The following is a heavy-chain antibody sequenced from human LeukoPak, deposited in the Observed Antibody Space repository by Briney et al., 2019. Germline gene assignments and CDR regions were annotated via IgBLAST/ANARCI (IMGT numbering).Heavy chain of an antibody. D-gene: IGHD3-10*01. J-gene: IGHJ6*04. CDR3: ARVCGSGSYSRKHYYYYGMDV. CDR2: IYYSGST. Sequence: SETLSLTCTVSGGSISRYYWSWIRQPPGKGLEWIGYIYYSGSTNYNPSLKSRVTISVDTSKNQFSLKLSSVTAADTAVYYCARVCGSGSYSRKHYYYYGMDVWGKGTTVTVSS. CDR1: GGSISRYY. V-gene: IGHV4-59*01.